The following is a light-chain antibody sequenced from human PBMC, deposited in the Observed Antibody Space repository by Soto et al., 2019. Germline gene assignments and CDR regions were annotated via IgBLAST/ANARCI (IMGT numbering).Light chain of an antibody. V-gene: IGKV3-11*01. J-gene: IGKJ1*01. CDR1: QSVSSY. CDR2: DAS. Sequence: EIVLTQSPATLSLSPGERATLSCRASQSVSSYLAWYQQKPGQAPRLLIYDASTRATGISARFSGSGSGTDFTLTISSLEPEDFAVYYCQQRSNWPVTFGQGTKVDIK. CDR3: QQRSNWPVT.